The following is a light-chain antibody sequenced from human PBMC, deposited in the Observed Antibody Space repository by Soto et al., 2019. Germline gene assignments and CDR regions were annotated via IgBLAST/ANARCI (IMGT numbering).Light chain of an antibody. CDR1: SSDVGGYNF. CDR2: EVS. CDR3: SSYAVTSFV. J-gene: IGLJ1*01. Sequence: QSALTQPPSASGSPGQSVTISCTGTSSDVGGYNFVSWYQQHPGKASKLMIYEVSKRPSGVPDRFSGSKSGNTASLTVSGLQAEDEADYYCSSYAVTSFVFGTGTKVTVL. V-gene: IGLV2-8*01.